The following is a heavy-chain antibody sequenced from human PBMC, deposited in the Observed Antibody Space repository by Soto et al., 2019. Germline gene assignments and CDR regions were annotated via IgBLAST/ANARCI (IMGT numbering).Heavy chain of an antibody. V-gene: IGHV4-59*01. CDR3: AKEGISGTIGLYSYSGMDV. D-gene: IGHD2-21*01. CDR1: GGSISSYY. Sequence: QVQLQESGPGLVKPSETLSLTCTVSGGSISSYYWSWIRQPPGKGLEWIGYIYYSGSTNYNPSLKTPVTRSVDTSMNQFSLKLSSVTAADTAVYYCAKEGISGTIGLYSYSGMDVWGQGTTVTVSS. CDR2: IYYSGST. J-gene: IGHJ6*02.